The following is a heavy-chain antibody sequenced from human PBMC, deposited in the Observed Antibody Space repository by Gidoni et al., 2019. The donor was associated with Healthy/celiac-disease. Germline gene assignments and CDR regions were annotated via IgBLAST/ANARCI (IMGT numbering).Heavy chain of an antibody. J-gene: IGHJ5*02. CDR1: GGSIRSSSYY. V-gene: IGHV4-39*01. D-gene: IGHD3-3*01. Sequence: QLQLQESGPGLVKPSETLSLTCTVSGGSIRSSSYYWGWIRQPPGKGLEWIGSIYYSGSTYYNPSLKSRVTISVDTSKNQFSLKRISVTAADTAVYYCASAYDFWSGYGWFDPWGQGTLVTVSS. CDR3: ASAYDFWSGYGWFDP. CDR2: IYYSGST.